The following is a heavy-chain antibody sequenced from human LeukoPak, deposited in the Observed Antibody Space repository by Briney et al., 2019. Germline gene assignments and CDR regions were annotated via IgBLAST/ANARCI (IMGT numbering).Heavy chain of an antibody. J-gene: IGHJ4*02. CDR2: ISGSGGST. CDR1: GFTFSSYA. V-gene: IGHV3-23*01. Sequence: SGGSLRLSCAASGFTFSSYAMSWVRQAPGKGLEWVSAISGSGGSTYYADSVKGRFTISRDNSKNTLYLQMNSPRAEDTAVYYCAKDIVSTRYYYDSSGYDYWGQGTLVTVSS. D-gene: IGHD3-22*01. CDR3: AKDIVSTRYYYDSSGYDY.